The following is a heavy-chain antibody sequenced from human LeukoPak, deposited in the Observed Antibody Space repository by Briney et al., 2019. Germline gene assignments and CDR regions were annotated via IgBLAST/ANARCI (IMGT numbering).Heavy chain of an antibody. V-gene: IGHV1-2*02. Sequence: ASVNVSCKTSGYTFSDYYVHWVRQAPGQGFERMGWINPDSGATNYAQKFQGRVTMTRDTSIRTAYMELSRLRSDDTAVYYCARDFTGGYFDYWGQGTLVTVSS. CDR2: INPDSGAT. D-gene: IGHD2-8*02. CDR3: ARDFTGGYFDY. CDR1: GYTFSDYY. J-gene: IGHJ4*02.